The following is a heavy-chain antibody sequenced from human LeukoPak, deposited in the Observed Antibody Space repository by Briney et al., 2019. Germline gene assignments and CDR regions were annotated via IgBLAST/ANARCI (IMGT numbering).Heavy chain of an antibody. Sequence: PSETLPLTCAVYGGSFSGYYWSWIRQPPGKGLEWIGEINHSGSTNYNPSLKSRVTISVDTSKNQFSLKLSSVTAADTAVYYCARSDGYGLVGIWGQGTMVTVSS. V-gene: IGHV4-34*01. CDR3: ARSDGYGLVGI. CDR1: GGSFSGYY. CDR2: INHSGST. D-gene: IGHD3-10*01. J-gene: IGHJ3*02.